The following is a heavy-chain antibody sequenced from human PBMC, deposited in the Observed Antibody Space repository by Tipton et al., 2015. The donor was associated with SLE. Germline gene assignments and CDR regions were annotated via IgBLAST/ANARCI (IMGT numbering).Heavy chain of an antibody. CDR2: ISYDGSNK. V-gene: IGHV3-30*03. CDR3: AREDYGDYVY. CDR1: GFTFSSYG. D-gene: IGHD4-17*01. Sequence: SLRLSCAASGFTFSSYGMHWVRQAPGKGLEWVAVISYDGSNKYYADSVKGRFTISRDNSKNTLYLQMNSLRAEDTAVYYCAREDYGDYVYWGQGTLVTVSS. J-gene: IGHJ4*02.